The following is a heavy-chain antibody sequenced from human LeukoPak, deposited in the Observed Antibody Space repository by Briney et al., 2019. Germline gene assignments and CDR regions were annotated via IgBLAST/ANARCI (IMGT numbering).Heavy chain of an antibody. CDR2: IYYSGST. J-gene: IGHJ4*02. CDR3: ARGSGSTLFDY. Sequence: PLETLSLTCTVSGGSISSYYWSWIRQPPGKGLEWIGYIYYSGSTNYNPSLKSRVTISVDTSKNQFSLKLSSVTAADTAVYYCARGSGSTLFDYWGQGTLVTVSS. V-gene: IGHV4-59*01. CDR1: GGSISSYY. D-gene: IGHD1-26*01.